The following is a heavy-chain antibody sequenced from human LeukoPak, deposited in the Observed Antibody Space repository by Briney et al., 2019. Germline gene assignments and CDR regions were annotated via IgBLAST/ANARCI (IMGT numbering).Heavy chain of an antibody. J-gene: IGHJ4*02. V-gene: IGHV3-49*04. D-gene: IGHD1-26*01. CDR3: TRISPGATVDC. Sequence: GGSLRLSCTASGFTFGDYAMSWVRQAPGKGLEWVGFIRSKAYGGTTEYAASVKGRFTISRDDSKSIAYLQMNSLKTEDTAVYYCTRISPGATVDCWGQGTLVTVSS. CDR1: GFTFGDYA. CDR2: IRSKAYGGTT.